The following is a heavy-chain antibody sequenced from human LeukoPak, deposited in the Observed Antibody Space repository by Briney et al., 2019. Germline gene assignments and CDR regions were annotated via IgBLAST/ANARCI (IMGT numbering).Heavy chain of an antibody. D-gene: IGHD2/OR15-2a*01. V-gene: IGHV3-21*01. J-gene: IGHJ4*02. Sequence: GGSLRLSCAPSGFTFSSYSMNWVRQAPAEGLQWVSSISSSGSYIYYADSVKGRFTISRDNANKSLYLQLNSLRAEDTAVYFCAREPIYGLSFVYWGQGTLVTVSS. CDR2: ISSSGSYI. CDR3: AREPIYGLSFVY. CDR1: GFTFSSYS.